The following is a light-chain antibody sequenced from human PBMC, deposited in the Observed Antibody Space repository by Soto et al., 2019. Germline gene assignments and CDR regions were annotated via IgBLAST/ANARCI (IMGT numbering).Light chain of an antibody. J-gene: IGKJ1*01. CDR3: QQYNNWPGT. CDR2: DAS. Sequence: EIVMTQSPATLSVSAGDRATLSCRASQRVSTNLAWYQQKPGQAPRLLIYDASNRATGVPARFSGSGSGTEFTLSLSSLQSEDFAVYYCQQYNNWPGTFGQGTKVEIK. CDR1: QRVSTN. V-gene: IGKV3-15*01.